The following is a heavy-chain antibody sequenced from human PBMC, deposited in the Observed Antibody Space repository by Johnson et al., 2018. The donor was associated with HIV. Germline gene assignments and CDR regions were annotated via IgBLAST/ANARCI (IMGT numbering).Heavy chain of an antibody. CDR1: GFTFSSYW. J-gene: IGHJ3*02. CDR3: ARQSATGGPFDI. V-gene: IGHV3-7*01. D-gene: IGHD3-10*01. Sequence: VQLMESGGGLVQPGGSLRLSCAASGFTFSSYWMSWVRQAPGKGLEWVANIKQDGSEKYYVDSVKGRFTISSNNAKNSLYLQMNSLRAEDTAVYYRARQSATGGPFDIWGQGTMVTVSS. CDR2: IKQDGSEK.